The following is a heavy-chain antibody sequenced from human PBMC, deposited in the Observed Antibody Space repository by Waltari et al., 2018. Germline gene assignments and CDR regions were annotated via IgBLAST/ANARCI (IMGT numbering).Heavy chain of an antibody. V-gene: IGHV3-72*01. CDR3: VRIRLGPTTRIFDS. D-gene: IGHD1-26*01. CDR2: IRIKAKFYST. J-gene: IGHJ4*02. CDR1: GFTFSDHY. Sequence: EVQLVESGGGLVQPGGSLRLSCAASGFTFSDHYMDWVRQAPGKGRVWVASIRIKAKFYSTEYVPTVKGRFTISRDDSKSSLYLQMNSLKSEDTAVYYCVRIRLGPTTRIFDSWGQGTLVTVSS.